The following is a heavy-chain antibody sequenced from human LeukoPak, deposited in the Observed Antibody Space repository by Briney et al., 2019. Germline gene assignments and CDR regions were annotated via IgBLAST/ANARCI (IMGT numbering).Heavy chain of an antibody. D-gene: IGHD3-22*01. CDR1: GGSISSSSYY. Sequence: SETLSLTCTVAGGSISSSSYYWGWIRQPPGKGLEWIGSIYYSGSTYYNPSLKSRVTISVDTSKNQFSLKLSSVTAADTAVYYCARHRPSYYYDSSGYYFDYWGQGTLVTVSS. J-gene: IGHJ4*02. CDR3: ARHRPSYYYDSSGYYFDY. CDR2: IYYSGST. V-gene: IGHV4-39*01.